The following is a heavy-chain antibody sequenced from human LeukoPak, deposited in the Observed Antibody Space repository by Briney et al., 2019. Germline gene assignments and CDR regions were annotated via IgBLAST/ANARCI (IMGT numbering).Heavy chain of an antibody. CDR1: GFSFSNYE. V-gene: IGHV3-48*03. Sequence: GGSLRLSCAASGFSFSNYEMNWVRQAPGKGLEWVSYISSSGSTIYYADSVKGRFTISRDNAKNSLYLQMNSLRAEDTAVYYCARASIYYYDSSGYFDAFDIWGQGTMVTVSS. D-gene: IGHD3-22*01. CDR3: ARASIYYYDSSGYFDAFDI. J-gene: IGHJ3*02. CDR2: ISSSGSTI.